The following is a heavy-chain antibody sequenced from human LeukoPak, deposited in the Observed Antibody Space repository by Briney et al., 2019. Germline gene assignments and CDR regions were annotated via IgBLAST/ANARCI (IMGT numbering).Heavy chain of an antibody. J-gene: IGHJ4*02. V-gene: IGHV4-59*08. Sequence: SETLSLTCTVSGGSISSYYWSWIRQPPGKGLEWIGYIYYSGSTNYNPSLKSRVTISVDTSKNQFSLKLSSVTAADTAVYYCARSVDIVAPDYWGQGTLVTISS. CDR3: ARSVDIVAPDY. D-gene: IGHD5-12*01. CDR2: IYYSGST. CDR1: GGSISSYY.